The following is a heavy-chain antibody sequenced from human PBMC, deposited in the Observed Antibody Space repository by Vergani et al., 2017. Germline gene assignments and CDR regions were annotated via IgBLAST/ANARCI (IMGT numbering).Heavy chain of an antibody. CDR1: GGSISSSSYY. CDR3: ARHRRAIAAAAYYFDY. Sequence: QLQLQESGPGLVKPSETLSLTCTVSGGSISSSSYYWGWIRQPPGKGLEWIGSIYYSGSTYYNPSLKSRVTISVDTSKNQFSLKLSSVTAADTAVYYCARHRRAIAAAAYYFDYWGQGTLVTVSS. CDR2: IYYSGST. J-gene: IGHJ4*02. V-gene: IGHV4-39*01. D-gene: IGHD6-13*01.